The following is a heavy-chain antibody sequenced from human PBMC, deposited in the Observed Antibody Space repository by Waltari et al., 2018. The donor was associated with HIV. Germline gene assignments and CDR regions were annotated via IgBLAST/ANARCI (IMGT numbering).Heavy chain of an antibody. CDR3: ARDVALSAARPRLVAFDF. Sequence: EVQLLALGGERPQPGKSLRGTCVASGSGFADYGLAWIRRGQGGGLGSISGISGGSSKTYDVDARNGRFTMSRDNSKNVMYLKMNNQREDDNAMYLCARDVALSAARPRLVAFDFWSQGTQVSVAS. CDR2: ISGGSSKT. J-gene: IGHJ4*02. V-gene: IGHV3-43D*04. D-gene: IGHD6-6*01. CDR1: GSGFADYG.